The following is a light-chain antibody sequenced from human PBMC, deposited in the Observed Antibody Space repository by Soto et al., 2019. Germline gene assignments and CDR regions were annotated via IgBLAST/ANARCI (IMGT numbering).Light chain of an antibody. CDR3: KQYNNWPRT. V-gene: IGKV3D-15*01. Sequence: EIVMTQSPATLSVSPGERATLSCRASQSVSSNLAWYQQKPGQAPRLLIYGASIRAAGIPDRFSGSGSGTDFTLTISRLEPDDFAVYYCKQYNNWPRTVGQGTKVEIK. CDR1: QSVSSN. J-gene: IGKJ1*01. CDR2: GAS.